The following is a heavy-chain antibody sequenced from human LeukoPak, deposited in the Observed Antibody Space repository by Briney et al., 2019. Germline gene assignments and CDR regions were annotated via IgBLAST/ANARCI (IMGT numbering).Heavy chain of an antibody. CDR2: IYPDDSDT. Sequence: GESLKISCKGSGYSFTNYWIGWVRQMPGKGLEWMGIIYPDDSDTRYSPSFQGQVTISADKSISTAYPQWSSLKASDTAMYYCARRAVGAWAYFDYWGQGTLVTVSS. D-gene: IGHD1-26*01. J-gene: IGHJ4*02. CDR3: ARRAVGAWAYFDY. V-gene: IGHV5-51*01. CDR1: GYSFTNYW.